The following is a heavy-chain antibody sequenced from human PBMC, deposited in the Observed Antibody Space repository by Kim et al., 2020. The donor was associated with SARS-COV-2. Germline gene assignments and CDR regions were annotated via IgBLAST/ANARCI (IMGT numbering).Heavy chain of an antibody. J-gene: IGHJ4*02. CDR3: ARDVAGPYGG. CDR2: TNEDGTIT. Sequence: GGSLRLSCVASGFTLSRYWMHWVRQAPGQGLVWVSRTNEDGTITTYADSVRGRFTISRDNTKNTLYLQMDSLRAEDTAVYYCARDVAGPYGGWGQGSLVT. CDR1: GFTLSRYW. D-gene: IGHD3-16*01. V-gene: IGHV3-74*03.